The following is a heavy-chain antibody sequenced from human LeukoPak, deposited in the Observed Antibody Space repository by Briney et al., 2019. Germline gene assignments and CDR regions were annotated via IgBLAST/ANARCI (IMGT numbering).Heavy chain of an antibody. V-gene: IGHV3-23*01. Sequence: PGGSLRLSRAASGFTFSSYAMSWVRQAPGKGLEWVSAISGSGGSTYYADSVKGRFTISRDNSKNPLYLQMNSLRAEDTAVYYCARVSGIVVVTANDYWGQGTLVTVSS. J-gene: IGHJ4*02. CDR2: ISGSGGST. CDR1: GFTFSSYA. D-gene: IGHD2-21*02. CDR3: ARVSGIVVVTANDY.